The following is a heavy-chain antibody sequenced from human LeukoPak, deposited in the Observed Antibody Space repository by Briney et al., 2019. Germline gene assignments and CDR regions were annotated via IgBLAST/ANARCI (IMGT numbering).Heavy chain of an antibody. V-gene: IGHV4-30-4*01. CDR1: GGSISSGDNY. CDR2: IYYSGST. D-gene: IGHD3-3*01. Sequence: SETLSLTCTVSGGSISSGDNYWGWIRQPPGMGLEWIVYIYYSGSTYYNPSLKSRVTISVDTSKNQFSLKLSSVTAADTAVYYCARGRITGAFDIWGQGTMVTVAS. CDR3: ARGRITGAFDI. J-gene: IGHJ3*02.